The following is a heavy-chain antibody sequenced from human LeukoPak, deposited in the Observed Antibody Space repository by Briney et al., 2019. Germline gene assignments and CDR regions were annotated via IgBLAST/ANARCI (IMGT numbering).Heavy chain of an antibody. V-gene: IGHV4-4*07. J-gene: IGHJ2*01. CDR1: GGSISSYY. D-gene: IGHD2-2*01. CDR2: IYTSGSA. Sequence: SETLSLTCTVSGGSISSYYWSWIRQPAGKGLEWIGRIYTSGSANYNPSLKSRVTMSVDTSKSQFSLKLSFVTAADTAVYYCARDRTVVPAANYWYFDLWGRGTLVTVSS. CDR3: ARDRTVVPAANYWYFDL.